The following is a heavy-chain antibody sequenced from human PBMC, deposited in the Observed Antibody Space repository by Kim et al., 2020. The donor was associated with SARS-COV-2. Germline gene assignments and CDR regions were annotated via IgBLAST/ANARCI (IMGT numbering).Heavy chain of an antibody. V-gene: IGHV3-21*01. Sequence: GGSLRLSCAASGFTFSSYSMNWVRQAPGKGLEWVSSISSSSSYIYYADSVKGRFTISRDNAKNSLYLQMNSLRAEDTAVYYCARSLSAAGTEWAWFDPWGQGTLVTVSS. D-gene: IGHD6-13*01. J-gene: IGHJ5*02. CDR1: GFTFSSYS. CDR3: ARSLSAAGTEWAWFDP. CDR2: ISSSSSYI.